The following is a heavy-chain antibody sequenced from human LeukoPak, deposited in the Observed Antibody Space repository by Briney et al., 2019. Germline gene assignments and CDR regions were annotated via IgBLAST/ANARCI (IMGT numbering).Heavy chain of an antibody. Sequence: SETLSLTCTVSGGSISSYYWSWIRQPPGKGLEWIGYIYYSGSTNYNPSLKSRVTISVDTSKNQFSLKLSSVTAADTAVYYCARDRTPPRPNGYYYYGMDVWGQGTTVTVSS. CDR2: IYYSGST. J-gene: IGHJ6*02. V-gene: IGHV4-59*01. CDR3: ARDRTPPRPNGYYYYGMDV. CDR1: GGSISSYY.